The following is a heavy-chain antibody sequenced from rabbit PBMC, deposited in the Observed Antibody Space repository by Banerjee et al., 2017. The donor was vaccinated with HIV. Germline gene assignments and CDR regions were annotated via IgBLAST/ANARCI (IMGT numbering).Heavy chain of an antibody. CDR1: GFAFSYSYY. D-gene: IGHD8-1*01. J-gene: IGHJ4*01. V-gene: IGHV1S45*01. CDR2: IGTGSSGST. Sequence: QEQLVESGGGLVQPEGSLTLTCKASGFAFSYSYYMCWVRQAPGKGLEWIGCIGTGSSGSTYYASWAKGRFTISKTSSTTVTLQMTSLTAADTATYFCARDEGGIDYYFSLWGPGTLVTVS. CDR3: ARDEGGIDYYFSL.